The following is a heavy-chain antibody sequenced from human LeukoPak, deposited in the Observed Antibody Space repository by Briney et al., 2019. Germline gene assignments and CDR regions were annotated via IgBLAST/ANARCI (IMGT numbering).Heavy chain of an antibody. CDR1: GFTFSSHT. V-gene: IGHV3-30-3*01. CDR2: ILSDGSNN. Sequence: GTSLRLSCAASGFTFSSHTMHWVRQAPGKGLEWVALILSDGSNNYYADSVKGRFTISRDNTKNTLYLQMNSLRADDTAVYYCARDDYNRHWGQGTLVTVSS. D-gene: IGHD4-11*01. J-gene: IGHJ4*02. CDR3: ARDDYNRH.